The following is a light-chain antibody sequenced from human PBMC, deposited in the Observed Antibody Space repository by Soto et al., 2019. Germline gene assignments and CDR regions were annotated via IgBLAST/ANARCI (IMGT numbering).Light chain of an antibody. V-gene: IGKV3D-15*01. CDR1: QSVSRD. CDR2: DIS. CDR3: QQYGYSPIT. Sequence: EIVMTQSPATLSVSPGERATLSCRASQSVSRDLAWYQQKPGQAPRLLIYDISTRATGIPTRFSGSGSGTEFTLTISSLQSEDFAVYYCQQYGYSPITFGQGTRLEI. J-gene: IGKJ5*01.